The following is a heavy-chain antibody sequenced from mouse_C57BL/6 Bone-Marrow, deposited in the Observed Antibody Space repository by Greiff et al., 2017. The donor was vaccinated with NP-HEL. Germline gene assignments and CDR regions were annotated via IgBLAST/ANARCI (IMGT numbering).Heavy chain of an antibody. CDR1: GYSFTGYY. Sequence: EVQLQQSGPELVKPGASVKISCKASGYSFTGYYMNWVKQSPEKSLEWIGEINPSTGGTTYNQKFKAKATLTVDKSSSTAYMQLKSLTSEDSAVYYCARNGSSPAYWGQGTLVAVSA. CDR3: ARNGSSPAY. D-gene: IGHD1-1*01. J-gene: IGHJ3*01. CDR2: INPSTGGT. V-gene: IGHV1-42*01.